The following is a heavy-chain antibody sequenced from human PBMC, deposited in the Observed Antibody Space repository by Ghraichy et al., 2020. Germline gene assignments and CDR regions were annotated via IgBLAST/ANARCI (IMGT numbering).Heavy chain of an antibody. CDR2: IYDSGTT. CDR1: GGSITTNSYS. V-gene: IGHV4-39*01. CDR3: ARRVAAAGRVDP. J-gene: IGHJ5*02. Sequence: SETLSLTCTVSGGSITTNSYSCAWVRQPPGKGLEWIGSIYDSGTTHFNPSLKSRLTMSVDTSKNQFSLRLTSVTAADTGRYYCARRVAAAGRVDPWGQGTLVTVSS. D-gene: IGHD6-13*01.